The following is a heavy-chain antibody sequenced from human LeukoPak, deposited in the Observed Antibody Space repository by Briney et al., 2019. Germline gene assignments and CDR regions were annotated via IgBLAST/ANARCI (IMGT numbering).Heavy chain of an antibody. CDR3: ASQRDGYNYYLGYYFDY. J-gene: IGHJ4*02. CDR2: IYYSGST. D-gene: IGHD5-24*01. Sequence: SETLSLTCTVFGGSISSSSYYWGWIRQPPGKGLEWIGSIYYSGSTYYNPSLKSRVTTSVDTSKNQFSLKLSSVTAADTAVYYCASQRDGYNYYLGYYFDYWGQGTLVTVSS. CDR1: GGSISSSSYY. V-gene: IGHV4-39*01.